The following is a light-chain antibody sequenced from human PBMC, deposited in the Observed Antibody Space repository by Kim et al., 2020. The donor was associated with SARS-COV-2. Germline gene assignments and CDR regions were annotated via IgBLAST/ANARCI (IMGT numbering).Light chain of an antibody. CDR1: KLGDKF. V-gene: IGLV3-1*01. J-gene: IGLJ3*02. CDR2: QDS. CDR3: QAWDSSTAV. Sequence: SVSQGQTACITCSGDKLGDKFACWYQQKPGQSPVLVMYQDSKRPSGIPERFSGSNSGNTATLTISGTQAMDEADYYCQAWDSSTAVFGGGTQLTVL.